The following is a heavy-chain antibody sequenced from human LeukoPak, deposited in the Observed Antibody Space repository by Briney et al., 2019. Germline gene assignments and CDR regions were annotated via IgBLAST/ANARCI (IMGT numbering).Heavy chain of an antibody. CDR2: VHYSGSI. D-gene: IGHD3-3*01. Sequence: SETLSLTCAVFGGSLSGYYWSWVRQAPGKGPEWIGEVHYSGSINYNPSLESRVTISADASKNQFSLKLTSVTAADTAMYYCARGGDSAKVGFWGQGALVTVSS. CDR1: GGSLSGYY. V-gene: IGHV4-34*01. J-gene: IGHJ4*02. CDR3: ARGGDSAKVGF.